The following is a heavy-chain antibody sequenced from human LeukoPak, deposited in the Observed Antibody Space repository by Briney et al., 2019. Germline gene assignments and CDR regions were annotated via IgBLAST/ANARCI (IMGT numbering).Heavy chain of an antibody. D-gene: IGHD1-26*01. J-gene: IGHJ4*02. CDR3: AKAAQGAASSYFDY. CDR2: IYYSGST. Sequence: SETLSLTCTVSGGSISGSSYYWGWIRQPPGKGLEWIGSIYYSGSTYYNPSLKSRVTISVDTSKNQFSLKLNSVTATDTAVYYCAKAAQGAASSYFDYWGQGTLVTVSS. CDR1: GGSISGSSYY. V-gene: IGHV4-39*01.